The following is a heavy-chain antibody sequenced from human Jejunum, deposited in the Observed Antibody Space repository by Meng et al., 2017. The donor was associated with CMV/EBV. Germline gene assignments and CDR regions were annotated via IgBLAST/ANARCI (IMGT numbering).Heavy chain of an antibody. Sequence: VPSRESGPGPVKPSATLSLICTVSVGSINNYYWNWIRQSAGKGLEWIGRIYTSGSTNYNPSLQSRVTMSVDTSKNQFSLKLTSVTAADTAVYYCARGYSSDWYDYWGQGALVTVSS. D-gene: IGHD6-19*01. CDR3: ARGYSSDWYDY. CDR2: IYTSGST. CDR1: VGSINNYY. J-gene: IGHJ4*02. V-gene: IGHV4-4*07.